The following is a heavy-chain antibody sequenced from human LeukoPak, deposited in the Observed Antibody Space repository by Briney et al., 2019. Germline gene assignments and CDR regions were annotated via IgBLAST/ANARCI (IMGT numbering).Heavy chain of an antibody. CDR1: GFTFSSYA. CDR2: ISGSGGST. V-gene: IGHV3-23*01. CDR3: AKAKYQLLSLDY. J-gene: IGHJ4*02. D-gene: IGHD2-2*01. Sequence: GGSLRLSCAASGFTFSSYAMSWVRQAPGKGLEWVSAISGSGGSTYCADSVKGRFTISRDNSKNTLYLQMNSLRAEDTAVYYCAKAKYQLLSLDYWGQGTLVTVSS.